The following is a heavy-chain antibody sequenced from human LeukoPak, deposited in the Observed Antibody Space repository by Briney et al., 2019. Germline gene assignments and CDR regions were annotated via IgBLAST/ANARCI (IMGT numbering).Heavy chain of an antibody. D-gene: IGHD3-22*01. CDR2: VNSGDLST. Sequence: GGSLRLSCVPSGFTFSHYTMNCPRQPPGRGREGVSSVNSGDLSTSCADCVRGRFTISRDKSKGTLHLQMDSLRAEDTAVYYCAKSNGDYTDESGWKGPGDFWGRGTLVTVSS. J-gene: IGHJ1*01. CDR3: AKSNGDYTDESGWKGPGDF. CDR1: GFTFSHYT. V-gene: IGHV3-23*03.